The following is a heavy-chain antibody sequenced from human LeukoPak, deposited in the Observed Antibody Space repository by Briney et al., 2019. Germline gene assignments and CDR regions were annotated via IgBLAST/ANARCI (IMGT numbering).Heavy chain of an antibody. CDR1: GFTVSSNY. CDR3: ARLYYYDMSYFDY. J-gene: IGHJ4*02. D-gene: IGHD3-22*01. Sequence: GGSLRLSCAASGFTVSSNYMSWVRQAPGQGLEWVSVIYSGGSTYYADSVKGRFTISRDNSKNTLYLQMNSLRAEDTAVYYCARLYYYDMSYFDYWGQGTLVTVSS. CDR2: IYSGGST. V-gene: IGHV3-53*01.